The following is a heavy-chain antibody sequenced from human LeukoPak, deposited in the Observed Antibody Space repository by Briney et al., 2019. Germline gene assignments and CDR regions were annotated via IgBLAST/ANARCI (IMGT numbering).Heavy chain of an antibody. Sequence: SETLSLTCTVSGGSISSYYWSWIRQPPGKGLEWIGYIYYSGSTNYNPFLKSRVTISVDTSKNQFSLKLSSVTAADTAVYYCARGGRGYYYYYMDVWGKGTTVTISS. CDR1: GGSISSYY. J-gene: IGHJ6*03. D-gene: IGHD2-15*01. CDR2: IYYSGST. V-gene: IGHV4-59*01. CDR3: ARGGRGYYYYYMDV.